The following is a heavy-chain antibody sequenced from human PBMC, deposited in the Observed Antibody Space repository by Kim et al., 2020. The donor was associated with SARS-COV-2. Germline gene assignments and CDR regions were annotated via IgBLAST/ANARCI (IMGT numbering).Heavy chain of an antibody. J-gene: IGHJ3*02. CDR3: ARPRPRVGATNDAFDI. D-gene: IGHD1-26*01. CDR2: INSDGSST. Sequence: GGSLRLSCVASGFTLSSSWMHWVRQAPGKGPVWVSRINSDGSSTTYADSVKGRFTISRDNAKNTLYLQMNSLRAEDTAVYYCARPRPRVGATNDAFDIWVQGTMVTVSS. CDR1: GFTLSSSW. V-gene: IGHV3-74*01.